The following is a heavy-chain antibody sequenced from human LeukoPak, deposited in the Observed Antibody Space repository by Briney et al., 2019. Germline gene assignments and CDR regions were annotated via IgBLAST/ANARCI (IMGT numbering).Heavy chain of an antibody. CDR2: INTNTGNP. D-gene: IGHD5-24*01. CDR3: ARGVDGYNLLSFDY. CDR1: GYTFTSYH. Sequence: ASVKVSCKASGYTFTSYHMHWVRQAPGQGLEWMGWINTNTGNPTYAQGFTGRFVFSLDTSVSTAYLQISSLKAEDTAVYYCARGVDGYNLLSFDYWGQGTLVTVSS. V-gene: IGHV7-4-1*02. J-gene: IGHJ4*02.